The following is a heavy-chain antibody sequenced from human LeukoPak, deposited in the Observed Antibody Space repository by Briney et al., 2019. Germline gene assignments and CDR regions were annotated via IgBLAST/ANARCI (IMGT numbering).Heavy chain of an antibody. Sequence: GGSLRLSCAASGFTFRDYAMHWVRQAPGKGLEWVSLISKDGGTTYYADSVKGRFTISRDHFKTLYLQMNSLRVDDTAFYYCAKDAGAGRGGGSGARGYFDYWGQGALVTVSS. CDR1: GFTFRDYA. D-gene: IGHD3-16*01. J-gene: IGHJ4*02. V-gene: IGHV3-43*02. CDR2: ISKDGGTT. CDR3: AKDAGAGRGGGSGARGYFDY.